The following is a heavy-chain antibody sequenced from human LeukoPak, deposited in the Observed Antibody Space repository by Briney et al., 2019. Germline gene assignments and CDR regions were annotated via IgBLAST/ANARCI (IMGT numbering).Heavy chain of an antibody. CDR3: AGSNFYIVGANKVYYYGMDV. CDR1: GFTFSDYY. Sequence: PGGSLRLSCAASGFTFSDYYMSWIRQAPGKGLEWVSYISSSGSIIYYADSVKGRFTISRDNAKNSLYLQMNSLRAEDTAVYYCAGSNFYIVGANKVYYYGMDVWGQGTTVTVSS. V-gene: IGHV3-11*01. CDR2: ISSSGSII. J-gene: IGHJ6*02. D-gene: IGHD1-26*01.